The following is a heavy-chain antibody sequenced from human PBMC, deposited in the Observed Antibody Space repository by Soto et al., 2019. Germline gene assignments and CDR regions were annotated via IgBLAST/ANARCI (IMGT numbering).Heavy chain of an antibody. Sequence: QVQLVQSGAEVKKPGASVKVSCKAYGYTFTSYGISWVRQAPGQGLEWMGWISAYNGNTNYAQKLQGRVTMTTDTSTSTADMELRSLRSDDTAVYYCAGVRYCSGGSCYHFDYWGQGTLVTVSS. D-gene: IGHD2-15*01. J-gene: IGHJ4*02. CDR3: AGVRYCSGGSCYHFDY. CDR1: GYTFTSYG. V-gene: IGHV1-18*01. CDR2: ISAYNGNT.